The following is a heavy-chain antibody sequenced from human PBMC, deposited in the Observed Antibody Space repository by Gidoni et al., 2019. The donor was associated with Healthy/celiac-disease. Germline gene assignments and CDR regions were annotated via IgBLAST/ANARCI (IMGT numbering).Heavy chain of an antibody. Sequence: EVQLVESGGGLVQPGRSLRLSCPASGFTFDDHAMHWVRQAPGKGLEWVSGISWNSGSIGYADSVKGRFTISRDNAKNSLYLQMNSLRAEDTALYYCAKEDLIRIAAAGTGYFDLWGRGTLVTVSS. CDR3: AKEDLIRIAAAGTGYFDL. D-gene: IGHD6-13*01. CDR2: ISWNSGSI. CDR1: GFTFDDHA. J-gene: IGHJ2*01. V-gene: IGHV3-9*01.